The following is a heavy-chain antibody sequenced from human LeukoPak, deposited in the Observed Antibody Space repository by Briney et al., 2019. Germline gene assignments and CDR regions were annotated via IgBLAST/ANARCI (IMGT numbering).Heavy chain of an antibody. CDR1: GFTFSNYA. D-gene: IGHD3-9*01. V-gene: IGHV3-23*01. Sequence: GGPLRLSCAASGFTFSNYAMSWVRQAPGKGLEWVSAIVGSGGSTYYADSVKGRFTISRDNPKNTLYLQMNSLRAEDTAVYYCAKWGDYDILTGYYDSDYWGQGTLVTVSS. J-gene: IGHJ4*02. CDR2: IVGSGGST. CDR3: AKWGDYDILTGYYDSDY.